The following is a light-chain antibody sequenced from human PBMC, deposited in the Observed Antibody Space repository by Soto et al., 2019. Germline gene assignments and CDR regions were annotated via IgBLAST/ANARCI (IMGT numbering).Light chain of an antibody. CDR1: QSISSW. CDR3: QQYNSYPWT. CDR2: EAS. J-gene: IGKJ1*01. Sequence: DIQMTQSPSTLSASVEDRGTIACRASQSISSWLAWYQQKPGKAPKLLIYEASTLTNGVPSRFSGSGSGTEFTLTINSLQPDDFATYYCQQYNSYPWTFGRGTKVEVK. V-gene: IGKV1-5*03.